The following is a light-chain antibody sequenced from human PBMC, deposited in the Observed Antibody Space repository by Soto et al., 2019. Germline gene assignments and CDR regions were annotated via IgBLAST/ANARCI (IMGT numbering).Light chain of an antibody. Sequence: IEMTQTPWSLSAYVGDRVTITGLASQSISSFLTWYQQKPGKAPKLLIYAASTLQNEVPSRFSGSGSGTDFTLIISSLQPEDFATYYCQQSYNTPRTFGQGTKVDIK. CDR1: QSISSF. J-gene: IGKJ1*01. CDR3: QQSYNTPRT. CDR2: AAS. V-gene: IGKV1-39*01.